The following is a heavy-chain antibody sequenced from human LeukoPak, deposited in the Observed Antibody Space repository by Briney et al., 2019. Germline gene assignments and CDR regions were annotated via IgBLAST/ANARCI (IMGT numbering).Heavy chain of an antibody. CDR1: GASISTYY. D-gene: IGHD6-19*01. J-gene: IGHJ4*02. CDR3: ARLIAVAGTYRGHFDY. Sequence: SETLSLTCTISGASISTYYWSWIRQPPGKRLEWIGYIYYSGSTNYNPSLMSRLTISVDTSKNQFSLKLSSVTAADTAVYYCARLIAVAGTYRGHFDYWGQGALVTVSS. CDR2: IYYSGST. V-gene: IGHV4-59*08.